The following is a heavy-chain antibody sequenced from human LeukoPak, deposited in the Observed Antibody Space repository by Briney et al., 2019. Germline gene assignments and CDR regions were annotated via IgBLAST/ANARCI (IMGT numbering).Heavy chain of an antibody. CDR3: ARRGVYSSSWDPLGPY. CDR1: GFTFSSYS. D-gene: IGHD6-13*01. J-gene: IGHJ4*02. V-gene: IGHV3-48*01. Sequence: PGGSLRLSCAASGFTFSSYSMNWVRQAPGKGLEWVSYISSSSSTIYYADSVKGRFTISRDNAKNSLYLQMNSLRAEDTAVYYCARRGVYSSSWDPLGPYWGQGTLVTVSS. CDR2: ISSSSSTI.